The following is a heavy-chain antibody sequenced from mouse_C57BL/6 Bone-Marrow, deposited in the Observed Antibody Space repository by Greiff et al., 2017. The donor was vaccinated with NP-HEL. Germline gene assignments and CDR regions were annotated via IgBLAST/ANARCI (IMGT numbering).Heavy chain of an antibody. D-gene: IGHD1-1*01. J-gene: IGHJ3*01. CDR2: ISSGSSTI. CDR3: AREGFCYYGSSPAWFAY. V-gene: IGHV5-17*01. Sequence: VQLKQSGGGLVKPGGSLKLSCAASGFTFSDYGMHWVRQAPEKGLEWVAYISSGSSTIYYADTVKGRFTISRDNAKNTLFLQMTSLRSEDTAMYYCAREGFCYYGSSPAWFAYWGQGTLVTVSA. CDR1: GFTFSDYG.